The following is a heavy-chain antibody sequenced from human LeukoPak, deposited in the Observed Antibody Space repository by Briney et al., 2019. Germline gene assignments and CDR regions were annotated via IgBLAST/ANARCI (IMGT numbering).Heavy chain of an antibody. CDR3: ARAIGEFYGSGSYYS. Sequence: ASVTLSFKSSGYTFTSYYMHWVRQAPGQGLEWMGWIYPNSGGTNYAQKFQGRVTMTRDTSISTAYMELSSLRSDDTAVYYCARAIGEFYGSGSYYSWGQGTLVTVSS. D-gene: IGHD3-10*01. V-gene: IGHV1-2*02. CDR2: IYPNSGGT. CDR1: GYTFTSYY. J-gene: IGHJ4*02.